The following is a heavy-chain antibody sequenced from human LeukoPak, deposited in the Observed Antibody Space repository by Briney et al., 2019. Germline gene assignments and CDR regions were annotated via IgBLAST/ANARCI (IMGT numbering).Heavy chain of an antibody. CDR1: GYTFTGYY. V-gene: IGHV1-2*02. CDR3: ARVRTAGYYDILTGYRVFDY. Sequence: ASVKVSCKASGYTFTGYYMHWVRQAPGQGLEWMGWINPNSGGTNYAQKFQARVTMTRDTSISTAYMELSRLRSDDTAVYYCARVRTAGYYDILTGYRVFDYWGQGTLVTVSS. J-gene: IGHJ4*02. CDR2: INPNSGGT. D-gene: IGHD3-9*01.